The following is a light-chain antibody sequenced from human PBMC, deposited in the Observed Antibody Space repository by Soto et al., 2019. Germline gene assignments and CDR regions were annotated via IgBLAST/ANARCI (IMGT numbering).Light chain of an antibody. J-gene: IGKJ5*01. V-gene: IGKV3-20*01. CDR3: QQYSDFPMT. CDR1: QTVNNNY. Sequence: DIVLTQSPGTLSLSPGERAILSCRASQTVNNNYLAWCQQQPGQAPRLLIYGASRRTTGIPERFSGSASGTDFTLTISSLEPEDFAVYFCQQYSDFPMTFGQGTRLEI. CDR2: GAS.